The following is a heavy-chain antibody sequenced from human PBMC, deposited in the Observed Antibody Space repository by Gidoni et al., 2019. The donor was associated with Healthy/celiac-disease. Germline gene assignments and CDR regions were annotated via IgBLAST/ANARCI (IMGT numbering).Heavy chain of an antibody. D-gene: IGHD3-9*01. CDR1: GGSISSSSYY. CDR3: ASPYYDILTGRNRFDY. Sequence: QLQLQESGPGLVKPSETLSLTCTVSGGSISSSSYYWGWIRQPPGKGLEWIGSIYYSGSTYYNPSLKSRVTISVDTSKNQFSRKLSSVTAADTSVYYCASPYYDILTGRNRFDYWGQGTLVTVSS. J-gene: IGHJ4*02. V-gene: IGHV4-39*01. CDR2: IYYSGST.